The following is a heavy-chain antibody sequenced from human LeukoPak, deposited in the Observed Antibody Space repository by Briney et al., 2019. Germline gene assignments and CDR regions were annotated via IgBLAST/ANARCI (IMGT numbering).Heavy chain of an antibody. CDR1: GFTFSSYA. CDR3: AKDAGYSSSWYMGNYYYYYMDV. CDR2: ISGSGGST. J-gene: IGHJ6*03. Sequence: GGSLRLSCAASGFTFSSYAMSWVRQAPGKGLEWVSAISGSGGSTYYADSVKGRFTISRDNSKNTLYLQMNSLRAEDTAVYYCAKDAGYSSSWYMGNYYYYYMDVWGKGTTVTVSS. D-gene: IGHD6-13*01. V-gene: IGHV3-23*01.